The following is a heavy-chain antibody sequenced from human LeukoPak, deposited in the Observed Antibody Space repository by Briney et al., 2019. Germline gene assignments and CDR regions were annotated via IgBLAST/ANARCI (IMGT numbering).Heavy chain of an antibody. D-gene: IGHD2-2*01. CDR3: ARVWRRCSGTSCSFNWFDP. V-gene: IGHV4-31*03. CDR1: RGSISSGGYH. Sequence: SQTLSLTCTVSRGSISSGGYHWSWIRQHPGKGLEWIGYIYHRGSTYYNPSLKSRISISVDTSKNQFSLKLNSVTAADTAVYYCARVWRRCSGTSCSFNWFDPWGPGTLVTVSS. CDR2: IYHRGST. J-gene: IGHJ5*02.